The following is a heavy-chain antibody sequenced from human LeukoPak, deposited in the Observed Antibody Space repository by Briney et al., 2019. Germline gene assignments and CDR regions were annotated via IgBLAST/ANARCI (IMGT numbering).Heavy chain of an antibody. CDR3: AMRRGSTSQTRFDP. Sequence: GGSLRLSCAASGASFSSSWMSWVRQAPGKGLEWVSSISGSGDRTYNADSVKGRFTISRDNSKNTLYLQMNSLRAEDTATYYCAMRRGSTSQTRFDPWGQGTLVTVSS. D-gene: IGHD2-2*01. CDR1: GASFSSSW. V-gene: IGHV3-23*01. CDR2: ISGSGDRT. J-gene: IGHJ5*02.